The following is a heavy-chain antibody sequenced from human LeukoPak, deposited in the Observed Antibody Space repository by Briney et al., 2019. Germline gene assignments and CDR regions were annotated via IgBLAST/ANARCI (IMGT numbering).Heavy chain of an antibody. CDR3: ARVAGSIDY. D-gene: IGHD6-19*01. CDR1: GYTFTSLD. V-gene: IGHV1-8*03. Sequence: GASAKVSCKASGYTFTSLDINWVRQATGQGLEWMGWTNPNSGYTGYAQKFQGRVTITRNTSISTAYMELSSLRSEDTAVYYCARVAGSIDYWGQGTLVTVSS. CDR2: TNPNSGYT. J-gene: IGHJ4*02.